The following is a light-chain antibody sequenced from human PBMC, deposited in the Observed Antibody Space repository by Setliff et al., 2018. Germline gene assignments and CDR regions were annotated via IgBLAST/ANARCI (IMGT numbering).Light chain of an antibody. Sequence: DIVMTQSPDSLAVSLGERASINCKSSQSVLYTSNNKNYLAWYQQKPGQPPKLLIYWASTRESGVPDRFSGSGSGTDFTLTISSLQAEDVAVYYCQQYYSPPPTFGQGTK. CDR3: QQYYSPPPT. V-gene: IGKV4-1*01. CDR2: WAS. CDR1: QSVLYTSNNKNY. J-gene: IGKJ1*01.